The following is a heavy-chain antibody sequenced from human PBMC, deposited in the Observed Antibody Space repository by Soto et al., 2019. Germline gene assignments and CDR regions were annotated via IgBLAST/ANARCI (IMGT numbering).Heavy chain of an antibody. CDR1: GFTFSSYA. D-gene: IGHD3-3*01. CDR3: AKDVSSGITSCDL. V-gene: IGHV3-23*01. CDR2: ISGSGGST. J-gene: IGHJ2*01. Sequence: EVQLLESGGGLVQPGGSLRLSCAASGFTFSSYAMSWVRQAPGKGLEWVSAISGSGGSTYYADSVKGRFTISRDNSKNTMYLQMHRLRAEDTAVYYCAKDVSSGITSCDLWGRGTLVTVSS.